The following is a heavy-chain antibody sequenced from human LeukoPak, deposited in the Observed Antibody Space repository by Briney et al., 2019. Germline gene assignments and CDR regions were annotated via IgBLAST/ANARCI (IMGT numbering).Heavy chain of an antibody. J-gene: IGHJ4*02. V-gene: IGHV4-39*07. CDR2: IYYSGST. CDR1: GGPISSNDYY. CDR3: ARGASTVVTGYYFDS. Sequence: PSETLSLTCTVSGGPISSNDYYWDWLRQPPGMGLEYIGSIYYSGSTYYNPSLKSRVTISVDGSKNQFSLNLSSVTAADTAVYYCARGASTVVTGYYFDSWGQGTLVTVSS. D-gene: IGHD4-23*01.